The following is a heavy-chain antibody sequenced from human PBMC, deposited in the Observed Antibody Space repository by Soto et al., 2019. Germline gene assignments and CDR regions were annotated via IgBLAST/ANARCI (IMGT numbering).Heavy chain of an antibody. V-gene: IGHV1-18*04. CDR1: GYTFTSYG. Sequence: ASVKVSCKASGYTFTSYGISWVRQAPGQGLEWMGWISSYNGNTNYAQKLQGRVTMTTDTSTSTAYMELRSLRSDDTAVYYCARDLSGVYYYYGMDVWGQGTTVTVSS. CDR2: ISSYNGNT. CDR3: ARDLSGVYYYYGMDV. D-gene: IGHD2-8*01. J-gene: IGHJ6*02.